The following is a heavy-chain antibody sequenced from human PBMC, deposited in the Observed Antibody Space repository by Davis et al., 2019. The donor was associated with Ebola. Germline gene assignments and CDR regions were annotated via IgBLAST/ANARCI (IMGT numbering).Heavy chain of an antibody. CDR1: GYSFFNYW. Sequence: GESLKISCKGSGYSFFNYWIGWVRQLPGKGLEWMGIIYPGDSDTRYSPSFQGQVTISVDESINTAYLQWSSLQASDTVIYYCARRGNAGDSGLDYWGQGTLVTVSS. V-gene: IGHV5-51*01. J-gene: IGHJ4*02. CDR3: ARRGNAGDSGLDY. CDR2: IYPGDSDT. D-gene: IGHD4-23*01.